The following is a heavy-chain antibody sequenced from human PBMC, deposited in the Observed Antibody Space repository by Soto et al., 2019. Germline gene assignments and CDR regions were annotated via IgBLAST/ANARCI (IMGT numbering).Heavy chain of an antibody. CDR3: ARLTYSSGWKYDY. CDR2: TRNKANSYTT. V-gene: IGHV3-72*01. Sequence: EVQLVESGGGLVQPGGSLRLSCAASGFTFSDHYMDWVRQAPGKGLEWVGRTRNKANSYTTEYAASVKGRFTISRDDLKKSVYVQMNSLKTEDTAVYYCARLTYSSGWKYDYWGQGTLVTVSS. D-gene: IGHD6-19*01. J-gene: IGHJ4*02. CDR1: GFTFSDHY.